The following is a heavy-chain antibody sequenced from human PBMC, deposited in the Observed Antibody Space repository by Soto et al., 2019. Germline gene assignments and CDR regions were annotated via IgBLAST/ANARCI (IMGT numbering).Heavy chain of an antibody. CDR3: ARDCSGGSCCPEMDV. V-gene: IGHV3-21*01. J-gene: IGHJ6*02. CDR2: ISSSGYI. D-gene: IGHD2-15*01. CDR1: GFNFNSYT. Sequence: PGGSLRLSCAASGFNFNSYTINWARPAPGKRLEWLSSISSSGYIFSTDSVRGRFPISRDNAKNSVYLQINSLRAEATAVYFCARDCSGGSCCPEMDVWGQETTVTVAS.